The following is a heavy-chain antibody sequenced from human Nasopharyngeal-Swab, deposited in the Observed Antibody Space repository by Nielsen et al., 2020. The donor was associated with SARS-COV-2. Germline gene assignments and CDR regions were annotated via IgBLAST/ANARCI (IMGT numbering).Heavy chain of an antibody. CDR2: IIPIFGTA. Sequence: WVRQAPGQRLEWMGGIIPIFGTANYAQKFQGRVTITADKSTSTAYMELSSLRSEDTAVYYCARGGRYYYDSSGYYGSGWFDPWGQGTLVTVSS. V-gene: IGHV1-69*06. D-gene: IGHD3-22*01. CDR3: ARGGRYYYDSSGYYGSGWFDP. J-gene: IGHJ5*02.